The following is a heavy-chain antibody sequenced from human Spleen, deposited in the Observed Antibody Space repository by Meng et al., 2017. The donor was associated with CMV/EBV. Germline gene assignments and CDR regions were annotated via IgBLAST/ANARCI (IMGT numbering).Heavy chain of an antibody. CDR2: VNPNSGGT. Sequence: ASVKVSCKASGYTFTGYYMHWLRQAPGQGLEWMGWVNPNSGGTNYAQNFQGRVTMTRDTSINTVYMELSSLRSDDTAVYYCAREGGYCSSTSCYHFDYWGQGTLVTVSS. CDR1: GYTFTGYY. D-gene: IGHD2-2*01. CDR3: AREGGYCSSTSCYHFDY. V-gene: IGHV1-2*02. J-gene: IGHJ4*02.